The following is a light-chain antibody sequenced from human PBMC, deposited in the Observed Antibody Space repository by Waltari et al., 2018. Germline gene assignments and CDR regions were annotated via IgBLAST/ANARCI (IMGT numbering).Light chain of an antibody. CDR3: SAYRTTGTLYV. CDR2: DVS. Sequence: QSALTQPPSVSGSPGQSITISCTGTSSDVGGHNFVSWYQQHPGKAPKLLIFDVSNRPSGVSNRFSASKSGNTASLTISGLQAEDEADYYCSAYRTTGTLYVFGTGTKVTVL. J-gene: IGLJ1*01. V-gene: IGLV2-14*03. CDR1: SSDVGGHNF.